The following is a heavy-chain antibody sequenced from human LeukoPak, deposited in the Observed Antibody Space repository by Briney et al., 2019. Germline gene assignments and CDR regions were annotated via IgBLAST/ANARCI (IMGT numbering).Heavy chain of an antibody. Sequence: GASLRLCCAASGFTFSSYAMHWVRQATGMGLDWVAVISYDGSNKYYADSVKGRFTISRDNSKNTLYLQMNSLRAEDTAVYYCARDDPYGDYIDYWGQGTLVTVSS. D-gene: IGHD4-17*01. J-gene: IGHJ4*02. CDR3: ARDDPYGDYIDY. CDR1: GFTFSSYA. CDR2: ISYDGSNK. V-gene: IGHV3-30*04.